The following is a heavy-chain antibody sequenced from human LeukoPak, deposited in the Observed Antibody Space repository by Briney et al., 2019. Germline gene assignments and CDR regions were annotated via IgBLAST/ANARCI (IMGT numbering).Heavy chain of an antibody. CDR2: INPKSGGT. CDR1: GYTFTGYY. D-gene: IGHD3-9*01. CDR3: ARDSKLRYFDWSMDV. J-gene: IGHJ6*04. Sequence: ASVKVSCKASGYTFTGYYMHWVRQAPGQGLEWMGWINPKSGGTNYAQKFQGRVTMTRDTSISTAYMELSRLRSDDTAVYYCARDSKLRYFDWSMDVWGKGTTVTVSS. V-gene: IGHV1-2*02.